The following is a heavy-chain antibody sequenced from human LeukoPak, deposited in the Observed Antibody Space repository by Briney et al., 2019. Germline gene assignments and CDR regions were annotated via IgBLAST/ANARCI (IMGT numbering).Heavy chain of an antibody. D-gene: IGHD2-15*01. CDR1: GFAFSLFS. V-gene: IGHV3-21*01. Sequence: GGSLRLSCVASGFAFSLFSMNWVRQAPGKGLEWVASISIGYNNIFYADSVKGRFTISRDNAQNSVYLQMNSLRSEDTAVYYCARADIVVVPADPFDLWGQGTLLTVSS. CDR3: ARADIVVVPADPFDL. CDR2: ISIGYNNI. J-gene: IGHJ4*02.